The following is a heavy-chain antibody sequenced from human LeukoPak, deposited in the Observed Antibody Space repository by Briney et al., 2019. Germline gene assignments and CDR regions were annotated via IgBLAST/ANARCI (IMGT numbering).Heavy chain of an antibody. V-gene: IGHV3-74*01. D-gene: IGHD6-25*01. CDR1: GFTFRGYG. J-gene: IGHJ4*02. CDR2: IETDGSAT. CDR3: ARGGGYRLDY. Sequence: GGSRRLSCASSGFTFRGYGMHWVRQTPGNGLDWVSAIETDGSATTYVDSVEGRFSIARDNAKNILFLQMNSLRVEDTAVYYCARGGGYRLDYWGQGTLVTVSS.